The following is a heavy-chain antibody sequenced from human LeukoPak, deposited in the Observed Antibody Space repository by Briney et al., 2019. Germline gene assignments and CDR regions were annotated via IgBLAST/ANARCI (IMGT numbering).Heavy chain of an antibody. Sequence: GASVKVSCKASGGTFTSYAISWVRQAPGQGLEWMGRIIPIFGTANYAQKLQGRVTITTDESTSTAYMELSSLRSEDTAVYYCARSIHDYGDYRPFWYWGQGTLVTVSS. CDR3: ARSIHDYGDYRPFWY. J-gene: IGHJ4*02. CDR2: IIPIFGTA. V-gene: IGHV1-69*05. D-gene: IGHD4-17*01. CDR1: GGTFTSYA.